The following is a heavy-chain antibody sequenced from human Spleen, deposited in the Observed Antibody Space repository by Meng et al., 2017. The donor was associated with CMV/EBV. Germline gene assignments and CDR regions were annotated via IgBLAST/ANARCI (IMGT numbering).Heavy chain of an antibody. CDR3: AKDLRNSLDY. J-gene: IGHJ4*02. CDR2: ITWNSDSI. CDR1: GFTFDDYA. V-gene: IGHV3-9*01. Sequence: GGSLRLSCAASGFTFDDYAMHWVRQAPGKGLEWASGITWNSDSIGYADSVKGRFTISRDNAKNSLYLQMNSLRAEDTALYYCAKDLRNSLDYWGRGTLVTVSS. D-gene: IGHD1-14*01.